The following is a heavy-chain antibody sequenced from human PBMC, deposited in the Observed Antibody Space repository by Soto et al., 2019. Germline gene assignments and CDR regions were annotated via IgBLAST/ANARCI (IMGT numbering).Heavy chain of an antibody. CDR3: AREVGVPAAIEYYGMDV. V-gene: IGHV1-3*01. CDR1: GYTFTSYA. CDR2: INAGNGNT. Sequence: GASVKVSCKASGYTFTSYAMHWVRQAPGQRLEWMGWINAGNGNTKYSQKFQGRVTITRDTSASTAYMELSSLRSGDTAVYYCAREVGVPAAIEYYGMDVWGQGTTVTVSS. D-gene: IGHD2-2*01. J-gene: IGHJ6*02.